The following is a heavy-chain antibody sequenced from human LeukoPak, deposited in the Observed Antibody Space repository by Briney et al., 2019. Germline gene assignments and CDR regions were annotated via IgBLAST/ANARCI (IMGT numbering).Heavy chain of an antibody. CDR1: GFTVSNSY. V-gene: IGHV3-7*01. J-gene: IGHJ3*02. CDR2: INLDGNGR. CDR3: ARDTDDFQGLDI. Sequence: PGGSLRLSCAASGFTVSNSYMSWVRQAQGKGLEWVANINLDGNGRFYVDSVKGRFTISRDNNKKSVYLQMNSLRAEDTAVYYCARDTDDFQGLDIWGQGTRVTVSS. D-gene: IGHD3-3*01.